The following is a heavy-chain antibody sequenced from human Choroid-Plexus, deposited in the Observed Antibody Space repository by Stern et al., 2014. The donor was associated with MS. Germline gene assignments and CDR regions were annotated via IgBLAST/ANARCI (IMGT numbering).Heavy chain of an antibody. CDR1: GFTFGSCA. CDR3: AKDRQYLTYFCDH. D-gene: IGHD2/OR15-2a*01. J-gene: IGHJ5*02. V-gene: IGHV3-30*18. Sequence: MQLVESGGGVVQPGRPLRLSCVASGFTFGSCAMHWVRPAPGKGLQWAAGVSYDGSNKYYADSVKGRFTISRDNSQNTLYMQMSSLRPEDTAVYYCAKDRQYLTYFCDHWGQGSLVTVSA. CDR2: VSYDGSNK.